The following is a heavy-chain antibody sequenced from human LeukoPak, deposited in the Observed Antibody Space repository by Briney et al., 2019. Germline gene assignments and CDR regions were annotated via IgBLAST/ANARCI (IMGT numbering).Heavy chain of an antibody. CDR2: IKQDGSEK. V-gene: IGHV3-7*01. J-gene: IGHJ3*02. D-gene: IGHD3-9*01. Sequence: PGGSLRLSCAASGFTFSSYWMSWVRQAPGKGLEWVANIKQDGSEKYYVDSVKGRFTISRDNAKNSLYLQRNSLRAEDTAVYYCARDLTEMYYDILIGYYLGDDAFDIWGQGTMVTVSS. CDR3: ARDLTEMYYDILIGYYLGDDAFDI. CDR1: GFTFSSYW.